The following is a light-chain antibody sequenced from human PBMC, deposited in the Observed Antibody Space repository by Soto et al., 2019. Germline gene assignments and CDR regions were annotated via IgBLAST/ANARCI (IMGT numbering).Light chain of an antibody. Sequence: DIVMTQSPDSLAVSLGERATINCKSSQSVLYTSNNKNYLAWYQQGPGQPPKLLIYWASTRESGVPDRFSGSGSGTDFTLTISSLQAEDVAVYYCQQYYRTATFGQGTKVEIK. CDR2: WAS. CDR1: QSVLYTSNNKNY. J-gene: IGKJ1*01. V-gene: IGKV4-1*01. CDR3: QQYYRTAT.